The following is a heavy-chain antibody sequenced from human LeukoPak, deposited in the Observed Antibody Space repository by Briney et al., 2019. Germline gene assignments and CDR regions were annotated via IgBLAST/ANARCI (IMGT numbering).Heavy chain of an antibody. CDR1: GYSFISYW. J-gene: IGHJ4*02. CDR3: ARPGYSGYDSPDFDY. CDR2: IYPGDSDT. Sequence: GESLKISCKGSGYSFISYWIGWVRPRPGKGVEGRGIIYPGDSDTRYSPSFQGQVTMSADKSISTAYLQWSSLKASDTAMYYCARPGYSGYDSPDFDYWGQGTLVTVSS. V-gene: IGHV5-51*01. D-gene: IGHD5-12*01.